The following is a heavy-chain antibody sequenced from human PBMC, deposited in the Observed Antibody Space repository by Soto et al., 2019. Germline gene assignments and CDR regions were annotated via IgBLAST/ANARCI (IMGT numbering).Heavy chain of an antibody. CDR1: GGTSSNFV. V-gene: IGHV1-69*06. J-gene: IGHJ6*02. Sequence: QVQLVQSGTEVKKSGSSVKVSCRASGGTSSNFVITWVRQVPGQGLEWLGGILPMFGAVKYAQKFQDRLIITADRSTQTAAMELGSLRSEDTAVYYCARPKRSGYDRGDSYYHTMDVGGHGTTVTVS. CDR3: ARPKRSGYDRGDSYYHTMDV. CDR2: ILPMFGAV. D-gene: IGHD3-3*01.